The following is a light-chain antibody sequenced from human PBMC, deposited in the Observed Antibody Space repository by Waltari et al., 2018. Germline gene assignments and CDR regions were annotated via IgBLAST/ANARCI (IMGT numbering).Light chain of an antibody. Sequence: QSVLTQPPSVSGAPGQTISISCPGGSSNLGSGYDVHWYQQLPGTAPKLLIYEDATRPSGVPDRFSGSKSDTSASLAISGLQAEDEADYYCQSYDNSLGEAVFGGGTKLTVL. V-gene: IGLV1-40*01. CDR2: EDA. J-gene: IGLJ3*02. CDR1: SSNLGSGYD. CDR3: QSYDNSLGEAV.